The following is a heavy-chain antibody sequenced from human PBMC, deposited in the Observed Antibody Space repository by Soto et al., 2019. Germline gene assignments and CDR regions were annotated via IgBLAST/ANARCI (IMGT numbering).Heavy chain of an antibody. D-gene: IGHD6-19*01. CDR3: ANVVGIAVDDY. CDR1: GYTFTSYA. Sequence: QVQLVQSGAEVKKPGASVKVSCKASGYTFTSYAMHWVRQAPGQSLEWMGWINAGNGNTKYSQKFQGRVTITRYTSASTAYMERSSLRSEDTAVYYCANVVGIAVDDYWRQGNLVTVSS. CDR2: INAGNGNT. V-gene: IGHV1-3*01. J-gene: IGHJ4*02.